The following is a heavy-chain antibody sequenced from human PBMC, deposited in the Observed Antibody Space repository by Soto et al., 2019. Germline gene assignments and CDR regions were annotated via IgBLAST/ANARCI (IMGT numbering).Heavy chain of an antibody. D-gene: IGHD3-9*01. J-gene: IGHJ4*02. V-gene: IGHV3-7*01. CDR2: IKQDGSEE. Sequence: GGSLRLSCAASGFTFSSNYMSWVRQAPGKGLEWVANIKQDGSEEYYVDSVKGRFTISRDNAKNSLYLQMNSLRAEDTAVYYCARPRYGVYFDTYYFDYWGQGTLVTVSS. CDR1: GFTFSSNY. CDR3: ARPRYGVYFDTYYFDY.